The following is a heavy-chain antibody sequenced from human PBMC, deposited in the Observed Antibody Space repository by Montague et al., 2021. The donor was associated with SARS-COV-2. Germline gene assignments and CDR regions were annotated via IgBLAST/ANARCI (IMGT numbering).Heavy chain of an antibody. CDR3: ARDSPHFDFWRGHYGDKYYMDI. J-gene: IGHJ6*03. V-gene: IGHV4-61*02. D-gene: IGHD3-3*01. CDR1: GDSITNKTHY. Sequence: TLSLTCTVSGDSITNKTHYWDWVRQPAGKGLEWIGRLLASGATNFNSSLKSRLTISRDTSKNEFYLKLSSVTAADTAVYYCARDSPHFDFWRGHYGDKYYMDIWGKGTTVTVS. CDR2: LLASGAT.